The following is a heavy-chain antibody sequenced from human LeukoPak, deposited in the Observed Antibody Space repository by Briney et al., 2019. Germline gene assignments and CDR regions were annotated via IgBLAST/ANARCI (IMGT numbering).Heavy chain of an antibody. V-gene: IGHV4-59*12. CDR1: GASISSSY. J-gene: IGHJ5*02. Sequence: NPSETLSLTCTVSGASISSSYWTWIRQPPEKGLEWIGYIYYSANTNYNPSLKSRVTISVDTSKNQFSLKLSSVTAADTAVYYCARRRRRCSSTSCYGSRGYNWFGPWGQGTLVTVSS. D-gene: IGHD2-2*01. CDR2: IYYSANT. CDR3: ARRRRRCSSTSCYGSRGYNWFGP.